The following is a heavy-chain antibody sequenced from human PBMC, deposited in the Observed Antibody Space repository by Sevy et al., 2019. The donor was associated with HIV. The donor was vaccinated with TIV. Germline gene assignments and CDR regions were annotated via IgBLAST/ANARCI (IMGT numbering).Heavy chain of an antibody. V-gene: IGHV1-18*01. CDR2: ISAYNSNT. D-gene: IGHD2-2*01. J-gene: IGHJ6*02. Sequence: ATVKVSCKASGYTFTSYGISWVRQAPRQGLEWMGWISAYNSNTNYAQKLQGRVTMITDTSTSTAYMELRSLRSDDTAVYYCARVGGCSSTSCYHGSRDTYYYYYYGMDVWGQGTTVTVSS. CDR1: GYTFTSYG. CDR3: ARVGGCSSTSCYHGSRDTYYYYYYGMDV.